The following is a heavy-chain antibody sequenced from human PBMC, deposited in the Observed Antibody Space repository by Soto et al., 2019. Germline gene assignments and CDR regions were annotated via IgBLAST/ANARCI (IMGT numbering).Heavy chain of an antibody. Sequence: WETLSITFAVRTESLRGYYWAWIRQSPGKGLEWIGEISQSGFTNYNPSLESRVTLSVDTSKSEFSLHLTSMTAADTALYYCARGLFSSGWYSYFDPWGQGTPVTVSS. CDR1: TESLRGYY. CDR2: ISQSGFT. V-gene: IGHV4-34*01. J-gene: IGHJ5*02. CDR3: ARGLFSSGWYSYFDP. D-gene: IGHD6-19*01.